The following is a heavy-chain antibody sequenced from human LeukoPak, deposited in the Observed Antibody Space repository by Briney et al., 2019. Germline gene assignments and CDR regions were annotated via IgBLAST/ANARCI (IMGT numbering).Heavy chain of an antibody. J-gene: IGHJ4*02. V-gene: IGHV4-59*08. Sequence: SETLSLTCTVSGGSITGYYWSWIRQPPGKGLEWIGYIYYSGSTNYNPSLKGRVTISVDTSKNQFSLKLSSVTAADTAVYYCARHTLVAASSFDYWGQGTLVTVSS. D-gene: IGHD2-15*01. CDR1: GGSITGYY. CDR3: ARHTLVAASSFDY. CDR2: IYYSGST.